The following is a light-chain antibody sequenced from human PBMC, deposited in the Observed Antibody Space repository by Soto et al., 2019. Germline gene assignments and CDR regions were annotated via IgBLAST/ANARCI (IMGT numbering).Light chain of an antibody. CDR2: EVN. V-gene: IGLV2-14*01. CDR1: SSDVGGYTY. CDR3: SSYTSSFTLYV. J-gene: IGLJ1*01. Sequence: QSALTQPASVSGSPRQSITISCTGASSDVGGYTYVSWYQQHPGKAPKLIIYEVNNRPSGVSHRFSGSKSGNTASLTISGLQAEDEADYYCSSYTSSFTLYVFGTGTKVTVL.